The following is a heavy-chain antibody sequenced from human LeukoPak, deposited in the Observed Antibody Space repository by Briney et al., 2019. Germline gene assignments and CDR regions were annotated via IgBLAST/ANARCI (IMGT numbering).Heavy chain of an antibody. D-gene: IGHD2-2*01. J-gene: IGHJ5*02. CDR3: AREEEDIVVVPAASNWFDP. CDR1: GGTFSSYA. V-gene: IGHV1-69*01. Sequence: GASVKVSCKASGGTFSSYAISWVRQAPGQGLEWMGGIIPIFGTANYAQKFQGRVTITADESTSTAYMELSSLRSEDTAVYYCAREEEDIVVVPAASNWFDPWGQGTLVTVSS. CDR2: IIPIFGTA.